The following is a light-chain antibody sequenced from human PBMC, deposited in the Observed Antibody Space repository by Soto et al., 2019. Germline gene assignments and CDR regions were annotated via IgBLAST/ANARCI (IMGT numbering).Light chain of an antibody. J-gene: IGKJ2*01. Sequence: EIVLTQSPATLSLSPGERATLSCRASQSVSSYLAWYQQKPGQAPRLLIYDASNRATGIPARFSGGGSGTDFTLTISSLEPEDFAVYYFQQRFNWPRFTVGQGTKLEIK. V-gene: IGKV3-11*01. CDR3: QQRFNWPRFT. CDR1: QSVSSY. CDR2: DAS.